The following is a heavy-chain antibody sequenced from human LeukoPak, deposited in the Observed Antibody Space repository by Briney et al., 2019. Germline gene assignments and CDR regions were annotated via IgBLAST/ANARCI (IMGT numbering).Heavy chain of an antibody. Sequence: GGSLRLSCVASGFTFSRDFMHWIRQAPGEGLVWVSQISGDETYTNYADSVKGRFTISRDNAKNTLYLQMNSLRAEDTAIYYCVREDNAFNIWGQGTLVTVSS. CDR2: ISGDETYT. J-gene: IGHJ3*02. V-gene: IGHV3-74*01. CDR3: VREDNAFNI. CDR1: GFTFSRDF.